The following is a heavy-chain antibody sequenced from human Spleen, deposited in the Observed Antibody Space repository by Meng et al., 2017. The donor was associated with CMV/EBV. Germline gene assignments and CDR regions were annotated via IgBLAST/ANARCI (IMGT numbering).Heavy chain of an antibody. Sequence: VYGASFSGYCWSWIRQPPGKELEWIGEINHGRSTNYNPSLKSRVTISVDTSKNQFSLKLSSVTAADTAVYYCARGYGSGSNHKDFDYWGQGTLVTVSS. V-gene: IGHV4-34*01. CDR3: ARGYGSGSNHKDFDY. J-gene: IGHJ4*02. D-gene: IGHD3-10*01. CDR2: INHGRST. CDR1: GASFSGYC.